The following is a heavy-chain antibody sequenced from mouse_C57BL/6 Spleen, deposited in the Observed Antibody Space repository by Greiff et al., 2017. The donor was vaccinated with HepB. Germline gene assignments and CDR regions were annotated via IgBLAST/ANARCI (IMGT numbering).Heavy chain of an antibody. J-gene: IGHJ4*01. Sequence: QVQLQQPGAELVMPGASVKLSCKASGYTFTSYWMHWVKQRPGQGLEWIGEIDPSDSYTNYNQKFKGKSTLTADKSSSTAYMQLSSLTYEDSAVYYCARSITTVPGDAMDYWGQGTSVTVSS. D-gene: IGHD1-1*01. CDR1: GYTFTSYW. V-gene: IGHV1-69*01. CDR2: IDPSDSYT. CDR3: ARSITTVPGDAMDY.